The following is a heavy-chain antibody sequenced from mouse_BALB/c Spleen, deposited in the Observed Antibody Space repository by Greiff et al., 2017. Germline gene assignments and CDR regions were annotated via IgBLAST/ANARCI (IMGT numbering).Heavy chain of an antibody. V-gene: IGHV1-54*01. CDR2: INPGSGGT. J-gene: IGHJ3*01. D-gene: IGHD2-1*01. Sequence: VQLQQSGAELVRPGTSVKVSCKASGYAFTNYLIEWVKQRPGQGLEWIGVINPGSGGTNYNEKFKGKATLTADKSSSTAYMQLSSLTSDDSAVYFCARDGNYRVFAYWGQGTLVTVSA. CDR1: GYAFTNYL. CDR3: ARDGNYRVFAY.